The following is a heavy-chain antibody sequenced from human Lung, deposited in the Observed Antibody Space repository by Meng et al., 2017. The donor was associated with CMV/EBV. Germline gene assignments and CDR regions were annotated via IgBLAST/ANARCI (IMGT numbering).Heavy chain of an antibody. Sequence: GGSLRLXCAASGFTFDTYGMHWVRQAPGKGLEWLAFIRHDGSNKFYGDSVKGRFTVSRDNSKNTLYLQMNSLGAEETAIYYCAKDQLLFGGPNAYFDDWGQGTLVTFSS. J-gene: IGHJ4*02. CDR1: GFTFDTYG. CDR3: AKDQLLFGGPNAYFDD. CDR2: IRHDGSNK. V-gene: IGHV3-30*02. D-gene: IGHD3-16*01.